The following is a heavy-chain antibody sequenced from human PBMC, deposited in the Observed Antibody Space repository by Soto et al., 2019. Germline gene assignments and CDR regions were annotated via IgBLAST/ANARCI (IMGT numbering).Heavy chain of an antibody. CDR2: ISLYNGNT. J-gene: IGHJ6*02. CDR3: ARNLGPSSFYYYGMDV. D-gene: IGHD6-6*01. Sequence: ASVKVSCKASGYTFTNYGVSWVRQAPGQGLEWMGWISLYNGNTNYAQKLQGRVTMTTDTSTSTAYMELRSLRSDDTAVYYCARNLGPSSFYYYGMDVWGQGTTVTVSS. CDR1: GYTFTNYG. V-gene: IGHV1-18*01.